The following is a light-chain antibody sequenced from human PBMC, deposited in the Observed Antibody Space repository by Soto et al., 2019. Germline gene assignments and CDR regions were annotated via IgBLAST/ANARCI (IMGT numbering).Light chain of an antibody. CDR3: QQYGRSPPGK. Sequence: ESVLTQSPGTLSLSPGERATLXXRAGQTVSSSYLAWYQQKPGQAPRLXXYGASTRAAGVPDRFSGSGSGTDFTLTISRLEPEDFAVYYCQQYGRSPPGKFGQGTNVEIK. V-gene: IGKV3-20*01. CDR1: QTVSSSY. J-gene: IGKJ1*01. CDR2: GAS.